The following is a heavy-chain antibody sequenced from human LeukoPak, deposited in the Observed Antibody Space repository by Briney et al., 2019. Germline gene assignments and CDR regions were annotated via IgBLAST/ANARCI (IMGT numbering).Heavy chain of an antibody. CDR1: GYTFTGYY. CDR2: IIPIFGTA. D-gene: IGHD5-24*01. Sequence: GASVKVSCKASGYTFTGYYMHWVLQAPGQGLEWMGRIIPIFGTANYAQKFQGRVTITTDESTSTAYMELSSLRSEDTAVYYCARDDGDGYSSLVGFDYWGQGTLVTVSS. J-gene: IGHJ4*02. V-gene: IGHV1-69*05. CDR3: ARDDGDGYSSLVGFDY.